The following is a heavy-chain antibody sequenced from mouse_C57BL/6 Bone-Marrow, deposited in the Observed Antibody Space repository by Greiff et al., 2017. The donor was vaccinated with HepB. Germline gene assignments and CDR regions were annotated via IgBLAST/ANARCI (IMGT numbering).Heavy chain of an antibody. Sequence: EVKVVESGTVLARPGASVKMSCKTSGYTFTSYWMHWVKQRPGQGLEWIGAIYPGNSDTSYNQKFKGKAKLTAVTSASTAYMELSSLTNEDSAVYYCTVTTVVEDYFDYWGQGTTLTVSS. CDR3: TVTTVVEDYFDY. V-gene: IGHV1-5*01. CDR1: GYTFTSYW. J-gene: IGHJ2*01. CDR2: IYPGNSDT. D-gene: IGHD1-1*01.